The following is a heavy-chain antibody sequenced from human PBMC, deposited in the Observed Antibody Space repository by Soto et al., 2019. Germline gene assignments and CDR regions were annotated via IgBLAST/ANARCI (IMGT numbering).Heavy chain of an antibody. J-gene: IGHJ4*02. CDR1: GFTFSSYA. V-gene: IGHV3-30-3*01. Sequence: PGGSLRLSCAASGFTFSSYAMHWVRQAPGKGMEWVAVISYDGSNKYYADSVKGRFTISRDNSKNTLYLQMNSLRAEDTAVYYCARGGVGEALDYWGQGTLVTVSS. CDR3: ARGGVGEALDY. D-gene: IGHD2-21*01. CDR2: ISYDGSNK.